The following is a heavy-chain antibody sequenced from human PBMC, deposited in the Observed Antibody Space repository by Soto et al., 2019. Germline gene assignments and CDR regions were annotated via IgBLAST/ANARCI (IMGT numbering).Heavy chain of an antibody. CDR1: GDRNTTSW. CDR3: ARIYCTTTACDSWFDS. Sequence: SLKISEKGLGDRNTTSWIRRVHQMHGKGLEWMGRIDPGDTYATYSPAFQGHVTISADKATSTAYLQWSSLKASDTAMYCGARIYCTTTACDSWFDSWGQGNLVAV. V-gene: IGHV5-10-1*01. CDR2: IDPGDTYA. D-gene: IGHD2-8*01. J-gene: IGHJ5*01.